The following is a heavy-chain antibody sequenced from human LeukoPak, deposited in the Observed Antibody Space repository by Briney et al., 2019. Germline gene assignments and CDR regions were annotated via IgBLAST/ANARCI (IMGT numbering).Heavy chain of an antibody. CDR3: AATWLERSY. Sequence: SETLSLTCTVSGGSISSSSYYWGWIRQPPGKGLEWIGSIYYSGSTYYNPSLKSRVTISVDTSKNQFSLKLSSVTAADTAVYYCAATWLERSYWGQGTLVTVSS. CDR2: IYYSGST. J-gene: IGHJ4*02. D-gene: IGHD1-1*01. V-gene: IGHV4-39*07. CDR1: GGSISSSSYY.